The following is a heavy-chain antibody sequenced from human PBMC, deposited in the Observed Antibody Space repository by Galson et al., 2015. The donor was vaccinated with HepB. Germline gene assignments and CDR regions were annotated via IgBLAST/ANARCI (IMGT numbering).Heavy chain of an antibody. CDR1: GFTFSSYW. D-gene: IGHD3-22*01. V-gene: IGHV3-7*01. J-gene: IGHJ4*01. Sequence: SLRLSCPASGFTFSSYWLNWVRHAPGQGLEWVANIHRDRSEKYHVDSVKGRFTVSRDNAKDSLYLQMNSLTAEDTAVYYCARYKYYADSSGSRYDCWGQGTLVTVSS. CDR2: IHRDRSEK. CDR3: ARYKYYADSSGSRYDC.